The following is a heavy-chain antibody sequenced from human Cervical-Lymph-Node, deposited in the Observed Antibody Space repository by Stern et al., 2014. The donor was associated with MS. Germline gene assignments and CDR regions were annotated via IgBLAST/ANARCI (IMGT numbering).Heavy chain of an antibody. CDR3: ARGVMVAATYAYGI. J-gene: IGHJ3*02. CDR1: GFTFSTYW. D-gene: IGHD2-15*01. Sequence: EVQLVESGGGLVQPGGSLRLSCAASGFTFSTYWMHWVRQAPGQGLVWVSRINSDESSTTYADSVKGRFSISRDNDKNTLYLQMNSLRAEDTAVYYCARGVMVAATYAYGIWGQGTMVTISS. V-gene: IGHV3-74*02. CDR2: INSDESST.